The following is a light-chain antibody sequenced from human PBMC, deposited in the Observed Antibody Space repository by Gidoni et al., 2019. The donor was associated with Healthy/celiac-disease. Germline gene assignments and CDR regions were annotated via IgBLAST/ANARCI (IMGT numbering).Light chain of an antibody. CDR3: HQSNSIPLT. CDR1: QSIGSS. J-gene: IGKJ4*01. Sequence: ELLLTQYPDFQSVTTKEKVTITCRASQSIGSSLHWYQQKPDQAPKLLIKYASHSISGVPSRFSGSGSGTDFTLTISSLEAEDAAAYYCHQSNSIPLTFGGGTKVEIK. V-gene: IGKV6D-21*02. CDR2: YAS.